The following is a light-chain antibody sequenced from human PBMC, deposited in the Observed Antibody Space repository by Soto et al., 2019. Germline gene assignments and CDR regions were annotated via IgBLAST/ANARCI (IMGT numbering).Light chain of an antibody. Sequence: QAVVTQPASVSGSPGQSITISCTGTSSDVGSYNYVSWYQQHPGKAPKLMIYDVSNRPSGVSNRFSGSKSANTASLTISGLQAEDEADYYCSSYTTSSTVVFGGGTKLTVL. J-gene: IGLJ3*02. CDR1: SSDVGSYNY. V-gene: IGLV2-14*01. CDR2: DVS. CDR3: SSYTTSSTVV.